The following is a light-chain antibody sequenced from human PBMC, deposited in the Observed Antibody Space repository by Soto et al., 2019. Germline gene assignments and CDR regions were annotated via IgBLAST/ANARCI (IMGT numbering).Light chain of an antibody. Sequence: IVRTQSPATLSVSPGKRATLSCLASQSVSSNLAWYQQKPGQAPRLLISGAYTRATGVPARFSGSGSGTEFTLTITSLQSEDFAVYCCQQYNNWPLTFGPGTRLDIK. CDR1: QSVSSN. CDR2: GAY. V-gene: IGKV3D-15*01. CDR3: QQYNNWPLT. J-gene: IGKJ5*01.